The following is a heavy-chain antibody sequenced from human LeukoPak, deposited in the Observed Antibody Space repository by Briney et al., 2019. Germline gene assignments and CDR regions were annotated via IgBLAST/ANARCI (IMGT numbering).Heavy chain of an antibody. CDR1: GFTFGDYA. J-gene: IGHJ4*02. Sequence: GGSLRLSCTASGFTFGDYAMSWVRQAPGKGLEWVGFIRSKAYGGTTEYAASVKGRFTISRDDSKSIAYLQMNSLKTEDTAVYYCTTDPGDTDYWGQGTLVTVSS. CDR2: IRSKAYGGTT. CDR3: TTDPGDTDY. D-gene: IGHD1-1*01. V-gene: IGHV3-49*04.